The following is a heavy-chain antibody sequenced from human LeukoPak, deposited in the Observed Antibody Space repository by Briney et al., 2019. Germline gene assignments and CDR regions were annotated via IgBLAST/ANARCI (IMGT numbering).Heavy chain of an antibody. Sequence: PSETLSLTCTVSGGSISSSSYYWGWIRQPPGKGLEWIGSIYYSGSTYYNPSLKSRVIISVDTSKNQFSLKLSSVTAADTAVYYCATHYYDSSGYWNAFDIWGQGTMVTVSS. V-gene: IGHV4-39*01. D-gene: IGHD3-22*01. J-gene: IGHJ3*02. CDR1: GGSISSSSYY. CDR2: IYYSGST. CDR3: ATHYYDSSGYWNAFDI.